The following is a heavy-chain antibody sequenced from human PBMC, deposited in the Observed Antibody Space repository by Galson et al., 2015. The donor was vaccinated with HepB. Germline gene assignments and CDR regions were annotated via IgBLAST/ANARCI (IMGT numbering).Heavy chain of an antibody. Sequence: SLRLACATSGFTFSTYLLSWVRQAPGEGLEWVANIKQDGSEKNYVDSVRGRFTISRDNAKNSLYLQMNSLRVEDTAVYYCARASWHDYWGQGTLVTVSS. J-gene: IGHJ4*02. D-gene: IGHD2-2*01. V-gene: IGHV3-7*01. CDR1: GFTFSTYL. CDR2: IKQDGSEK. CDR3: ARASWHDY.